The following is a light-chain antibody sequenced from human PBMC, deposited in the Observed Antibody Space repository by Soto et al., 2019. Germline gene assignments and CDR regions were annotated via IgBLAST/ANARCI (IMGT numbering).Light chain of an antibody. CDR2: DSS. V-gene: IGKV3-11*01. Sequence: EMVLTNCPATLSFSPGERATRSCRASQIXSSYLAWYQQKPGQAPRLLXYDSSNRATGIPARLSGSGSGTDFTLTISSLEPEDFAGYYCHHRYKWLITFGQGTRLEIK. CDR3: HHRYKWLIT. CDR1: QIXSSY. J-gene: IGKJ5*01.